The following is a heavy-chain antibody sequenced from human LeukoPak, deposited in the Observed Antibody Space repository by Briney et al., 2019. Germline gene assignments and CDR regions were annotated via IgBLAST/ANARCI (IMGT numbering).Heavy chain of an antibody. CDR1: GFTFSGYA. V-gene: IGHV3-23*01. J-gene: IGHJ4*02. Sequence: PGGSLRLSCAASGFTFSGYAMSWVRQAPGKGLEWVSAISGNGGSTYYADSVKGRFTISRDNSKNTLYLQMNSLRAEDTAVYYCAKASDFWSGYYPYWGQGTLVTVSS. CDR3: AKASDFWSGYYPY. D-gene: IGHD3-3*01. CDR2: ISGNGGST.